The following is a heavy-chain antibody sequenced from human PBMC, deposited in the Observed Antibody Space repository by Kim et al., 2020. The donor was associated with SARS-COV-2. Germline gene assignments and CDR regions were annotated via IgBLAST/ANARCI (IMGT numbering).Heavy chain of an antibody. CDR2: IKQDGSEK. Sequence: GGSLRLSCAASGFTFSSYWMSWVRQAPGKGLEWVANIKQDGSEKYYVDSVKGRFTISRDNAKNSLYLQMNSLRAEDTAVYYCARASGYYHTSTPFDYWGQGTLVTVSS. CDR1: GFTFSSYW. D-gene: IGHD3-22*01. V-gene: IGHV3-7*01. J-gene: IGHJ4*02. CDR3: ARASGYYHTSTPFDY.